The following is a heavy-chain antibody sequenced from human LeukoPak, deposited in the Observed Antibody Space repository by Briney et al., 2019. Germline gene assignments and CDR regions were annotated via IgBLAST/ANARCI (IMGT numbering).Heavy chain of an antibody. J-gene: IGHJ4*02. CDR2: ISYDESNK. D-gene: IGHD5-24*01. CDR1: GFTFSSYG. V-gene: IGHV3-30*18. Sequence: GGSLRLSCGASGFTFSSYGMQWVRQAPGKGREGGAVISYDESNKWYADSVRGRFTTSRDNSQNTLSLQMNSLRVEDTGVYYCAKDRGDGYNWENYSGFDSWGQGTLVTVSP. CDR3: AKDRGDGYNWENYSGFDS.